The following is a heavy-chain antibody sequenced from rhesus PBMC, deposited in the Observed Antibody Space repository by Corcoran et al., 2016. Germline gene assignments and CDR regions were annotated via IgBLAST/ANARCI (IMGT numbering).Heavy chain of an antibody. CDR1: GSPFSIYG. CDR3: TRFDV. Sequence: EVQLVESGGGLVQPGGSLRLSCAASGSPFSIYGLHWFRQDPGKGREWVAVISSDGSNNYFADSVKDRFTISRDNSNNILYLQMNNLKLEDTAVYYCTRFDVWGPGVLVTVSS. J-gene: IGHJ5-1*01. V-gene: IGHV3-54*02. CDR2: ISSDGSNN.